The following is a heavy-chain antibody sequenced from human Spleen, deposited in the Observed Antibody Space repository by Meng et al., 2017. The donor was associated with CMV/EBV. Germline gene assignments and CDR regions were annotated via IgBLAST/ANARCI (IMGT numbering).Heavy chain of an antibody. V-gene: IGHV3-23*01. Sequence: GESLKISCAASGFTFSRNGMNWVRQAPGKGLKWVSTISGSGGTTYYADSVKGRFTISRDNSNNTLYLQMNSLRAEDTAVYYCVRGYYYGSGKFDYWGQGTLVTVSS. CDR2: ISGSGGTT. CDR3: VRGYYYGSGKFDY. D-gene: IGHD3-10*01. CDR1: GFTFSRNG. J-gene: IGHJ4*02.